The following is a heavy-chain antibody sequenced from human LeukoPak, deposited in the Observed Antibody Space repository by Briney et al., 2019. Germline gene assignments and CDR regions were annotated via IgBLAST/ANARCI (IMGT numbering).Heavy chain of an antibody. D-gene: IGHD3-22*01. CDR1: GFTFSSYA. CDR3: AKDDDSSGYYYRTLDY. CDR2: ISGSGGST. V-gene: IGHV3-23*01. J-gene: IGHJ4*02. Sequence: GGSLRLSCAASGFTFSSYAMSWVRQAPGKGLEWVSAISGSGGSTYYADSVKGRFTISRDNSKNTLYLQMNSRRAEDTAVYYCAKDDDSSGYYYRTLDYWGQGTLVTVSS.